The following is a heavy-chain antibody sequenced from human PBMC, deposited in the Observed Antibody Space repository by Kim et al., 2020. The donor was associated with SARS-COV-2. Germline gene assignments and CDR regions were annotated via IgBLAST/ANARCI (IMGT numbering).Heavy chain of an antibody. J-gene: IGHJ4*02. V-gene: IGHV3-13*05. CDR3: ARVKLDYYDSSGYYDY. CDR2: IGTAGDP. Sequence: GGSLRLSCAASGFTFSSYDMHWVRQATGKGLEWVSAIGTAGDPYYPGSVKGRFTISRENAKNSLYLQMNSLRVGDTAVYYCARVKLDYYDSSGYYDYWGQGTLVTVSS. D-gene: IGHD3-22*01. CDR1: GFTFSSYD.